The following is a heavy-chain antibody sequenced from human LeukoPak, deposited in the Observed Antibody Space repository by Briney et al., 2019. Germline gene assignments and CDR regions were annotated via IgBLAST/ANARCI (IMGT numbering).Heavy chain of an antibody. CDR3: STDSGRSYFYFDF. Sequence: GASVKVSCKASGYTFTGYYMHWVRQAPGKGLEWVGGIRPETGEPIFAQKFRGRVTITEDTFTDTGYLELRGLTSEDTAVYYCSTDSGRSYFYFDFWGQGTLVTVSS. CDR1: GYTFTGYY. CDR2: IRPETGEP. J-gene: IGHJ4*02. D-gene: IGHD3-10*01. V-gene: IGHV1-24*01.